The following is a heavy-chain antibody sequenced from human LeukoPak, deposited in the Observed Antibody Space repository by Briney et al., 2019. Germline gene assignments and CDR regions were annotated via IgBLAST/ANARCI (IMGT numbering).Heavy chain of an antibody. Sequence: GGSLRLSCAASGFTFNSYGMHWVRQAPGKGLEWVADIWFDGKNEHFADSVKGRFTISRDNSKNTMYLQINSLRVEDSAVYYCAREPYSSGWYFSYYFDYWGQGTLVTVSS. V-gene: IGHV3-33*01. D-gene: IGHD6-19*01. CDR3: AREPYSSGWYFSYYFDY. CDR1: GFTFNSYG. CDR2: IWFDGKNE. J-gene: IGHJ4*02.